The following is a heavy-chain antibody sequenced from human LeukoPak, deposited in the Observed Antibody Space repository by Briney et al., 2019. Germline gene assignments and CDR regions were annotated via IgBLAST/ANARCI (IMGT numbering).Heavy chain of an antibody. J-gene: IGHJ4*02. CDR2: IYYSGST. V-gene: IGHV4-39*07. D-gene: IGHD3-3*01. Sequence: RPSETLSLTCTVSGGSISSSSYYWGWIRQPPGKGLEWIGSIYYSGSTYYNPSLKSRVTISVDTSKNQFSLKLSSVTAADTAVYYCARVLNAYDFWSGYLYYFDYWGQGTLVTVSS. CDR3: ARVLNAYDFWSGYLYYFDY. CDR1: GGSISSSSYY.